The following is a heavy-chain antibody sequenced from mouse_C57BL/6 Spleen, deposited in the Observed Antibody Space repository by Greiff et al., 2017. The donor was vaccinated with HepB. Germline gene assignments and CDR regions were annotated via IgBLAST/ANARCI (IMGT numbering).Heavy chain of an antibody. D-gene: IGHD2-3*01. CDR3: TRREDGFFAY. V-gene: IGHV1-15*01. Sequence: VQRVESGAELVRPGASVTLSCKASGYTFTDYEMHWVKQTPVHGLEWIGAIDPETGGTAYNQKFKGKAILTADKSSSTAYMELRSLTSEDSAVYYCTRREDGFFAYWGQGTLVTVSA. CDR2: IDPETGGT. J-gene: IGHJ3*01. CDR1: GYTFTDYE.